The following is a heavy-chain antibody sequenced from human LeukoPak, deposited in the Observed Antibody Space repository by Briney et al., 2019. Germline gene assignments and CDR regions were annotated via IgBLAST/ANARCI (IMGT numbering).Heavy chain of an antibody. D-gene: IGHD2-15*01. Sequence: ASVKVFCKASGYTFTSYGFSWVRQAPGQGLEWMGWISAYNGNTNYAQKLQGRVTMTTDTSTSTAYMELRSLRSDDTAVYYCAREGSGGSPMEYWGQGTLVTVSS. CDR3: AREGSGGSPMEY. V-gene: IGHV1-18*04. J-gene: IGHJ4*02. CDR1: GYTFTSYG. CDR2: ISAYNGNT.